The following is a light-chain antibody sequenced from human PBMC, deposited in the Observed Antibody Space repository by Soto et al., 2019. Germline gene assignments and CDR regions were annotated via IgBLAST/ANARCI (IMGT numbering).Light chain of an antibody. Sequence: ENVLTQSPGTLSLSPGERATLSCRASQSVSSSYLAWYQQKPGQAPRLLIYGASNRATGIPDRFSGSGSGTDFTLTISSLEPEDFAVYYCQQRANWPLTTFGHGTRLEI. CDR3: QQRANWPLTT. V-gene: IGKV3D-20*02. CDR2: GAS. CDR1: QSVSSSY. J-gene: IGKJ5*01.